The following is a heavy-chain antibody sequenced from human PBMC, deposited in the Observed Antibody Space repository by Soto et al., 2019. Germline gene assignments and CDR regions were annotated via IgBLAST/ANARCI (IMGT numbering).Heavy chain of an antibody. CDR2: IFSNDEK. Sequence: QVTLKESGPVLVKPTETLTLTCTVSGFSLSNARMGVSWIRQPPGKALEWLAHIFSNDEKSYSTSLKSRLTISTDTSKSQXXLXKXXMDPVDTATYSCARTDLDYGDYGAKGSYYAGWFDPWGQGTLVTVSS. CDR1: GFSLSNARMG. D-gene: IGHD4-17*01. J-gene: IGHJ5*02. CDR3: ARTDLDYGDYGAKGSYYAGWFDP. V-gene: IGHV2-26*01.